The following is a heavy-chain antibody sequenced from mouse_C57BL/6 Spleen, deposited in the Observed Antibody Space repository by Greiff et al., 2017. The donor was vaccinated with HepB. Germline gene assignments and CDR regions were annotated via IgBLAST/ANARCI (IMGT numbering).Heavy chain of an antibody. CDR3: ARWYGSSSYAMDY. CDR2: INPYNGGT. V-gene: IGHV1-19*01. D-gene: IGHD1-1*01. J-gene: IGHJ4*01. CDR1: GYTFTDYY. Sequence: VQLKESGPVLVKPGASVKMSCKASGYTFTDYYMNWVKQSHGKSLEWIGVINPYNGGTSYNQKFKGKATLTVDKSSSTAYMELNSLTSEDSAVYYCARWYGSSSYAMDYWGQGTSVTVSS.